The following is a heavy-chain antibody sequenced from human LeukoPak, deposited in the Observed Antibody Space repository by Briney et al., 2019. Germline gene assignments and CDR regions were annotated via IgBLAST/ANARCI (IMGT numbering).Heavy chain of an antibody. CDR1: GGSISSYY. CDR2: IYYSGST. CDR3: ARVPGVAATSYYFDY. J-gene: IGHJ4*02. Sequence: PSETLSLTCTVSGGSISSYYWSWIREPPGKGLEWIGYIYYSGSTNYNPYLKSRVTISVDTSKNQFSLKLSSVTAADTAVYYCARVPGVAATSYYFDYWGQGTLVTVSS. D-gene: IGHD2-15*01. V-gene: IGHV4-59*01.